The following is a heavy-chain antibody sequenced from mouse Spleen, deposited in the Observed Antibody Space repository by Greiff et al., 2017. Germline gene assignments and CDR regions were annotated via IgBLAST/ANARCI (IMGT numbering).Heavy chain of an antibody. CDR2: ISYSGST. D-gene: IGHD2-14*01. J-gene: IGHJ4*01. CDR3: AREGGYENAMDY. CDR1: GYSITSDYA. V-gene: IGHV3-2*02. Sequence: EVKLMESGPGLVKPSQSLSLTCTVTGYSITSDYAWNWIRQFPGNKLEWMGYISYSGSTSYNPSLKSRISITRDTSKNQFFLQLNSVTTEDTATYYCAREGGYENAMDYWGQGTSVTVSS.